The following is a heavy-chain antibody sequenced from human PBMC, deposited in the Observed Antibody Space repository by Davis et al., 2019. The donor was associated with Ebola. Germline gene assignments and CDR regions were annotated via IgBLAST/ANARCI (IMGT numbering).Heavy chain of an antibody. CDR1: GYRFNSYG. CDR3: ARSYYDLWSSYATLYGMDV. CDR2: ISAHNGNT. V-gene: IGHV1-18*01. D-gene: IGHD3-3*01. J-gene: IGHJ6*02. Sequence: AASVKVSCKASGYRFNSYGITWVRQAPGQGLEWMGWISAHNGNTYYAQKFQGRVSMATETSTSTAYMELRSLRSDDTAVYYCARSYYDLWSSYATLYGMDVWGQGTTVTVSS.